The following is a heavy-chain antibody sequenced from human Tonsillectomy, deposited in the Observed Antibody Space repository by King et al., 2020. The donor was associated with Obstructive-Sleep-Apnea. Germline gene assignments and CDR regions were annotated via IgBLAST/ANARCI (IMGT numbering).Heavy chain of an antibody. CDR1: GFIVSANY. D-gene: IGHD6-13*01. V-gene: IGHV3-66*01. CDR3: ARGYSSTWDYFDS. Sequence: QLVQSGGGLVQPGGSLRLSCAASGFIVSANYLSWVRQAPGKGLDWVSVLYSGGTTYYADSVKGRFTISRDNGKNTLYLQMNSLRVEDTGVYYCARGYSSTWDYFDSWGQGTLVTVSS. J-gene: IGHJ4*02. CDR2: LYSGGTT.